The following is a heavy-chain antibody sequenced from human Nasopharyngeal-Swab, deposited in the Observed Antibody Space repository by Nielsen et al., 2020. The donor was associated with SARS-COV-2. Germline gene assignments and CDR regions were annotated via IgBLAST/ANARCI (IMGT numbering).Heavy chain of an antibody. D-gene: IGHD3-22*01. CDR3: ARDLSYYDSVGAFDI. V-gene: IGHV3-30*03. J-gene: IGHJ3*02. CDR2: ISYDGSNK. Sequence: VRQAPGKGLEWVAVISYDGSNKYYADSVKGRFTISRDNSKNTLYLQMNSLRAEETAVYYCARDLSYYDSVGAFDIWGQGTMVTVSS.